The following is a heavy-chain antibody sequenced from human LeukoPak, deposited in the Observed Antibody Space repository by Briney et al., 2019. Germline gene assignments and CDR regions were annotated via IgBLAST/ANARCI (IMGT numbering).Heavy chain of an antibody. CDR3: ARNYYDSSGYFDY. D-gene: IGHD3-22*01. J-gene: IGHJ4*02. CDR1: GGTFSSYT. CDR2: IIPILGIA. Sequence: SVKVSCKASGGTFSSYTISWVRQAPGQGLEWMGRIIPILGIANYAQKFQGRVTITADKSTSTAYMELSSLRSEDTAVYYCARNYYDSSGYFDYWGQGTLVTVSS. V-gene: IGHV1-69*02.